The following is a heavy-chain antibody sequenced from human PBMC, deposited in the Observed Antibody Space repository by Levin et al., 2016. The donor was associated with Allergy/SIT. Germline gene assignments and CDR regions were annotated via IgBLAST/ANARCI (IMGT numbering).Heavy chain of an antibody. D-gene: IGHD3-22*01. V-gene: IGHV3-23*01. CDR2: ISGSGGST. CDR1: GFTFSSYA. Sequence: GESLKISCAASGFTFSSYAMSWVRQAPGKGLEWVSAISGSGGSTYYADSVKGRFTISRDNSKNTLYLQMNSLRAEDTAVYYCATRGVVVIARDAFDIWGQGTMVTVSS. J-gene: IGHJ3*02. CDR3: ATRGVVVIARDAFDI.